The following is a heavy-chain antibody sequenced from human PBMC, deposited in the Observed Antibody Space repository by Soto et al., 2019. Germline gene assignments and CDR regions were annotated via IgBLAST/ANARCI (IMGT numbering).Heavy chain of an antibody. CDR3: ARQIYDSDTGPNFQYYFDS. CDR1: GYSFAGYW. D-gene: IGHD5-18*01. CDR2: IDPSDSQT. J-gene: IGHJ4*02. V-gene: IGHV5-10-1*01. Sequence: GEPLKISWRGSGYSFAGYWIAWVSTKPGKGLEWMGRIDPSDSQTYYSPSFRGHVTISATKSITTVFLQWSSLRASDTAMYYCARQIYDSDTGPNFQYYFDSWGQGTPVTVSS.